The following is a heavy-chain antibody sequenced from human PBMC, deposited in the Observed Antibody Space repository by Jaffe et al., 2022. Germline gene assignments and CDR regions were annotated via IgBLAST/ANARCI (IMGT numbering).Heavy chain of an antibody. CDR3: TRDPEMYSTSWYTSY. V-gene: IGHV3-49*04. CDR2: IRSNGYGGTT. Sequence: EVQLVESGGGLVQPGRSLRLSCTASGFTFGDYAMSWVRQAPGKGLEWVGFIRSNGYGGTTEYAASVKGRFSISRDDSKSIAYLQMNSLKSEDTGVYYCTRDPEMYSTSWYTSYWGKGTTVTVSS. CDR1: GFTFGDYA. J-gene: IGHJ6*04. D-gene: IGHD6-13*01.